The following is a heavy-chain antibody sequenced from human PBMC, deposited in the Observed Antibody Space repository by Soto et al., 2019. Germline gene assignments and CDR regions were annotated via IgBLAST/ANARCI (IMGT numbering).Heavy chain of an antibody. D-gene: IGHD3-10*01. Sequence: EASVKVSCKASGYTFTSYGISWVRQAPGQGLEWMGWISAYNGNTNYAQKLQGRVTMTTDTSTSTAYMELRSLRSDDTAVYYCARPGRGSGRGYYYYGMDVWGQGTTVTVSS. CDR1: GYTFTSYG. J-gene: IGHJ6*02. CDR2: ISAYNGNT. V-gene: IGHV1-18*01. CDR3: ARPGRGSGRGYYYYGMDV.